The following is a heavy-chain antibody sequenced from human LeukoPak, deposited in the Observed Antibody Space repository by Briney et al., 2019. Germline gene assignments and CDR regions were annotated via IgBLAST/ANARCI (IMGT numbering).Heavy chain of an antibody. D-gene: IGHD3-9*01. J-gene: IGHJ4*02. CDR1: GFIFSNYA. V-gene: IGHV3-23*01. CDR3: AKWGDYDVLTGYYVSDF. CDR2: ISGRSDNT. Sequence: PGGSLRLSCAASGFIFSNYAMYWVRQAPGKGLEWVSAISGRSDNTYYADSVKGRSTLSRDSSKNTLYLQMNSLRADDTAVYYCAKWGDYDVLTGYYVSDFWGQGTLVTVSS.